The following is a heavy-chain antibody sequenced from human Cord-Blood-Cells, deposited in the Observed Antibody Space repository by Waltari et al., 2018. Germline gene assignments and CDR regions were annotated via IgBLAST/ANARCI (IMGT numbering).Heavy chain of an antibody. CDR1: GGSFTGYS. V-gene: IGHV4-34*01. CDR2: INHSGST. Sequence: QVQLQQWGAGLLTPSETLSLPCAVSGGSFTGYSWSWIRQPPGKGLEWIGEINHSGSTNYNPSLKSRVTISVDTSKNQFSLKLSSVTAADTAVYYCARPWGSSWYAFDIWGQGTMVTVSS. D-gene: IGHD6-13*01. CDR3: ARPWGSSWYAFDI. J-gene: IGHJ3*02.